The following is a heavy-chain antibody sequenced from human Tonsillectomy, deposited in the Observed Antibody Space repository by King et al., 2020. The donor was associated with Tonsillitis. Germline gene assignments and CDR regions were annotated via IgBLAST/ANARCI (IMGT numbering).Heavy chain of an antibody. D-gene: IGHD3-22*01. CDR1: GFTFSNYG. J-gene: IGHJ2*01. CDR2: IAYDASYE. V-gene: IGHV3-30*18. Sequence: VQLVESGGGVVQPGRSLRLSCAASGFTFSNYGMHWVRQAPGKGLEWVALIAYDASYENYADSVKGRFAISRDNSKNTLYLEMNSLRVEDTAVYYCAKVVIGLSDWYFDLWGRGTLVTVP. CDR3: AKVVIGLSDWYFDL.